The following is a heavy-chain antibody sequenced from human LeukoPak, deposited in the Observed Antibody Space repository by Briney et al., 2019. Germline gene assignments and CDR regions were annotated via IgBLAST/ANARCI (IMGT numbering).Heavy chain of an antibody. CDR3: ALYVSTYYPDTSASIRGASDI. CDR1: GGSFSGYY. D-gene: IGHD3-22*01. J-gene: IGHJ3*02. Sequence: PSETLSLTCAVYGGSFSGYYWSWIRQPPGKGLEWIGEIDHSGSTNYSPSLKSRVTISVDTSKNQFSLRLSSVTAADTAVYYCALYVSTYYPDTSASIRGASDIWGQGTVVTVSS. CDR2: IDHSGST. V-gene: IGHV4-34*01.